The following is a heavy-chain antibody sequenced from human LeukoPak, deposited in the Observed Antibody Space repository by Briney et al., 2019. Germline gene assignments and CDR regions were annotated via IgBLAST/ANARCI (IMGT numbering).Heavy chain of an antibody. CDR3: ARDNRGERTPGWGYGGFDI. V-gene: IGHV1-46*01. CDR2: INPSGGTT. Sequence: GVSVKVSCKASGYTFAKFYIHWVRQAPGQGLEWMGIINPSGGTTSYAQKFQGRVSMTRDTSTSTVYMELSSLRSEDTAVYYCARDNRGERTPGWGYGGFDIWGQGTMVSVSS. CDR1: GYTFAKFY. D-gene: IGHD3-16*01. J-gene: IGHJ3*02.